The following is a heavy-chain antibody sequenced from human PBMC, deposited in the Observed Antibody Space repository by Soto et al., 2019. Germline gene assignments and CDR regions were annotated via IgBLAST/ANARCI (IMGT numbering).Heavy chain of an antibody. CDR2: IKQDGSEK. J-gene: IGHJ3*02. CDR3: ARGGALAPEYSSGWYFADAFDI. Sequence: AGGSLRLSCAASGFTFSSYWMSWVRQAPGKGLEWVANIKQDGSEKYYVDSVKGRFTISRDNAKNSLYLQMNSLRAEDTAVYYCARGGALAPEYSSGWYFADAFDIWGQGTMVTVSS. CDR1: GFTFSSYW. D-gene: IGHD6-19*01. V-gene: IGHV3-7*01.